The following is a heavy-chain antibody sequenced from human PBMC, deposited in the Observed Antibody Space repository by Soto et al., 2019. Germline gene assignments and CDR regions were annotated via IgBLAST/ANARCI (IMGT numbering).Heavy chain of an antibody. CDR3: ARGPPFQQWLPTTYYFDY. D-gene: IGHD6-19*01. Sequence: GGSLRLSCAASGFTFSSYSMNWVRQAPGKGLEWVSSISSSSSYIYYADSVKGRFTISRDNAKNSLYLQMNSLRAEDTAVYYCARGPPFQQWLPTTYYFDYWGQGTLVTVSS. CDR1: GFTFSSYS. CDR2: ISSSSSYI. V-gene: IGHV3-21*01. J-gene: IGHJ4*02.